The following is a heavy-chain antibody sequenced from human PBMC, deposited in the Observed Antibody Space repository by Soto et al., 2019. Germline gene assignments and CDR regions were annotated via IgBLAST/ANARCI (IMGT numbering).Heavy chain of an antibody. CDR2: INRSGSV. Sequence: SETLSLTCVVYGGSFRHYYWSWIRQFPGKGLEWIEEINRSGSVNYNPSLKSRAAILIDTVKSQLSLRVTSVTAADTAVYYCAIGEKDGDYDYWGQGIPVTVSS. CDR3: AIGEKDGDYDY. D-gene: IGHD4-17*01. V-gene: IGHV4-34*01. J-gene: IGHJ4*02. CDR1: GGSFRHYY.